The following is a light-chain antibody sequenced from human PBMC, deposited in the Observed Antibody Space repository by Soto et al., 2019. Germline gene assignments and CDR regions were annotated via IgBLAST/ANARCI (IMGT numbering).Light chain of an antibody. J-gene: IGKJ2*01. CDR2: GAS. Sequence: EIVLTQSPGTLSLSPGERATLSCRASQSVSSSYLAWYQHKPGQAPRLLFYGASSRATGIPDRFSGSGSGTDFTLTISRLEPEDFAVYYCQQYGSSPLYTFGQGTKLEIK. V-gene: IGKV3-20*01. CDR3: QQYGSSPLYT. CDR1: QSVSSSY.